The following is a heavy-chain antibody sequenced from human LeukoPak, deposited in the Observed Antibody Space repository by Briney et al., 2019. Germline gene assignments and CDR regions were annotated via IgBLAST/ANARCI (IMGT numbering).Heavy chain of an antibody. Sequence: SETLSLACTVSGGSISSSSYYWGWIRQPPGKGLEWIGSIYYSGSTYYNPSLKSRVTISVDTSKNQFSLKLSSVTAADTAVYYCARTSGSYYGSGNVYYYYMDVWGKGTTVTVSS. V-gene: IGHV4-39*07. CDR2: IYYSGST. CDR3: ARTSGSYYGSGNVYYYYMDV. J-gene: IGHJ6*03. CDR1: GGSISSSSYY. D-gene: IGHD1-26*01.